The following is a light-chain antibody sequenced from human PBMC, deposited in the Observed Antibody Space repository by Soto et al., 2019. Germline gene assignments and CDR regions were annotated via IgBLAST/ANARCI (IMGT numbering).Light chain of an antibody. CDR3: QQYGSSPIFT. V-gene: IGKV3-20*01. J-gene: IGKJ3*01. CDR1: QSVISSY. CDR2: GAS. Sequence: EIALTQSPGTLSLSPGERATLSCRASQSVISSYLAWYQQQPSQAPRLLIYGASIRATGVPDRFSGSVSETFFTPTISRLQSVDFAVYYCQQYGSSPIFTCGPGTQVDIK.